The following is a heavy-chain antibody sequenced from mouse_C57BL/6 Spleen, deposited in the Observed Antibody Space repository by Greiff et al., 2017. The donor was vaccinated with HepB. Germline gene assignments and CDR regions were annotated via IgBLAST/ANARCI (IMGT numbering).Heavy chain of an antibody. J-gene: IGHJ3*01. Sequence: DVQLQESGAELVRPGASVKLSCTASGFNIKDDYMHWVKQRPEQGLEWIGWIDPENGDTEYASKFQGKATITADTSSNTAYLQLSSLTSEDTAVYYCTTWPRYYYGRAWFAYWGQGTLVTVSA. CDR2: IDPENGDT. CDR3: TTWPRYYYGRAWFAY. CDR1: GFNIKDDY. D-gene: IGHD1-1*01. V-gene: IGHV14-4*01.